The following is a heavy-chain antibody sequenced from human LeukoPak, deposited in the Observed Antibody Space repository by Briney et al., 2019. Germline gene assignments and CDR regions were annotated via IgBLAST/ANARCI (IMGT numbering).Heavy chain of an antibody. CDR2: INPNSGGT. Sequence: GASVKVSCKASGYTFTGYYMHWVRQAPGQGLEWMGWINPNSGGTNYAQKFQGRVTMTRDTSISTAYMELSRLRSDDTAVYYCARDRDEDCSGGSCYSYYFDYWGQGTLVTVSS. CDR3: ARDRDEDCSGGSCYSYYFDY. V-gene: IGHV1-2*02. CDR1: GYTFTGYY. D-gene: IGHD2-15*01. J-gene: IGHJ4*02.